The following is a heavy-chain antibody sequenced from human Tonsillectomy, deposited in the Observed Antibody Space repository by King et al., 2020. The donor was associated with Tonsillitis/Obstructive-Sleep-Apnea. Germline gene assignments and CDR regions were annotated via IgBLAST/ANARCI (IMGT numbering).Heavy chain of an antibody. CDR3: ASALYYDFWIGDY. CDR2: INSDGSST. CDR1: GFTFSSYW. Sequence: VQLVESGGGLVQPGGSLRLSCAAPGFTFSSYWMHWVRQAPGKGLGWVSRINSDGSSTSYADSVKGRFTFSRDNAKNTLYLQMNSLRAEDTAVYYCASALYYDFWIGDYWGQGSLVTVSS. D-gene: IGHD3-3*01. V-gene: IGHV3-74*01. J-gene: IGHJ4*02.